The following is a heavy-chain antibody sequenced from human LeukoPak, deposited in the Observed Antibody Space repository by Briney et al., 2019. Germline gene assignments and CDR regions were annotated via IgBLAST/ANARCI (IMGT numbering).Heavy chain of an antibody. CDR2: INPTGGST. CDR3: ARDHPVERAFDI. CDR1: GYTFTSYY. Sequence: GASVKVSCKASGYTFTSYYMHWVRQAPGEGLEWMGIINPTGGSTSYAQKFQGRVTMTRDMSTSTVYMELSSLRSEDTAVYYCARDHPVERAFDIWGQGTMVTVSS. V-gene: IGHV1-46*01. J-gene: IGHJ3*02.